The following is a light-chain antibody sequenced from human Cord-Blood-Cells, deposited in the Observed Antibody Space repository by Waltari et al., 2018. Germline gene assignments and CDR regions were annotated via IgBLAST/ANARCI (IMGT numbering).Light chain of an antibody. CDR1: QGISHY. CDR3: QKYNSAPRT. J-gene: IGKJ4*01. V-gene: IGKV1-27*01. CDR2: AAS. Sequence: DIQMTQSPSSLSASVGDRVTITCRASQGISHYLAWYQQKPGKVPKLLSYAASTLQSGVPSRFSGSGSGTDFTLTISSLQPEDVATYYCQKYNSAPRTFGGGTKVEIK.